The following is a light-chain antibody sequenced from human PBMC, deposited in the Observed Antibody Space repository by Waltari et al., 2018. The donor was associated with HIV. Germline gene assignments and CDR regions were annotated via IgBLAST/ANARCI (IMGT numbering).Light chain of an antibody. V-gene: IGLV1-47*01. Sequence: QSVLTQPPSASATPGQRITISCSGGNSNSDSNYVYWYQQLPGTAPKVFIYRNSQRPSGVPDRFSGSKSGTSASLIISGLRSGDEADYYCASWDDSLNAFVFGTGTKVTVL. CDR3: ASWDDSLNAFV. CDR2: RNS. J-gene: IGLJ1*01. CDR1: NSNSDSNY.